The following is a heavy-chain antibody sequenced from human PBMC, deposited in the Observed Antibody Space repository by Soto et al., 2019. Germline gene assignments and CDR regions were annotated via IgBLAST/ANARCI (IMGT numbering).Heavy chain of an antibody. D-gene: IGHD5-18*01. CDR1: GYTFTSYG. CDR3: ARPADSYGVAHWFDP. CDR2: ISAYNGNT. J-gene: IGHJ5*02. V-gene: IGHV1-18*01. Sequence: QVQLVQSGAEAKKPGASVKVSCKASGYTFTSYGISWVRQAPGQGLEWMGWISAYNGNTNYAQKLQGRVTMTTDTSTSTAYMELRSLRSDDTAVYYCARPADSYGVAHWFDPWGQGTLCIVSS.